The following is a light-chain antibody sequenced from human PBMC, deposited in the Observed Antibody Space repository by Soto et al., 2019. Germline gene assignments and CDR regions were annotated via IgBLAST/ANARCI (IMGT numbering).Light chain of an antibody. CDR1: QSVSSNF. V-gene: IGKV3-20*01. Sequence: EIRLTQSPGTLSLSPGERATLSCRASQSVSSNFLAWYQQKPGQAPRLLIYGASTRATGIPDRFSGSGSGTDFTLTVSRLEPEDFAVYYCQQYNSSPRTFGQGTNVDIK. CDR2: GAS. J-gene: IGKJ1*01. CDR3: QQYNSSPRT.